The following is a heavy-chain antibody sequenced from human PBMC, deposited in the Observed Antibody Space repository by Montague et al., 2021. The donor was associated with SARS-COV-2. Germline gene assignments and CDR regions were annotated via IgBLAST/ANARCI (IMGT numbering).Heavy chain of an antibody. CDR1: GDSISSSTYY. D-gene: IGHD4-17*01. Sequence: ETLSLTCTGAGDSISSSTYYWGWVRQPPGKGLGWIGSFFYNGATHYNPSLKSRVTISVDTSKNQFSLKLNSVTAADTAVYYCARCRLRNLCDYWGQGTLVTASA. CDR2: FFYNGAT. J-gene: IGHJ4*02. V-gene: IGHV4-39*01. CDR3: ARCRLRNLCDY.